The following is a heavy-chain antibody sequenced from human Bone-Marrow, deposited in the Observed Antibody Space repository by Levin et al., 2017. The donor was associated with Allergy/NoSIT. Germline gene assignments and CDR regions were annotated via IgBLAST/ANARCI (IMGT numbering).Heavy chain of an antibody. J-gene: IGHJ4*02. CDR1: GLSLTTGGVG. D-gene: IGHD3-16*01. CDR2: IYWDDDK. CDR3: AHTNTNTYVSGGTSQTPSNYFDV. Sequence: SGPTLVKPTQTLTLTCTLSGLSLTTGGVGVAWFRQPPGKALECLALIYWDDDKRYSPSLESRVTITKDTSRNHVVLTMTHMDPVYTATYYCAHTNTNTYVSGGTSQTPSNYFDVWGQGVVFTVSS. V-gene: IGHV2-5*02.